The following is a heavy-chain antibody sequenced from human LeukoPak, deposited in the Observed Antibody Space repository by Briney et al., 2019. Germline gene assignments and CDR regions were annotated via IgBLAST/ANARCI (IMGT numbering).Heavy chain of an antibody. J-gene: IGHJ4*02. CDR3: TRCDNCGYE. CDR1: GLSFHIHSYA. D-gene: IGHD5-18*01. V-gene: IGHV4-39*01. Sequence: PSDPLSLTCTLSGLSFHIHSYASGWIRRPPGKGLEWIVSMSGGNIFYKPCLKTRDPLYADTSKNEFTLNLSSVTPAHTAVYFGTRCDNCGYERDRGTLVTVTP. CDR2: MSGGNI.